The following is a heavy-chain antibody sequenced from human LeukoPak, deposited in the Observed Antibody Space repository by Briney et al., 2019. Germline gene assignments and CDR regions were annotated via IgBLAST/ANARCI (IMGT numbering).Heavy chain of an antibody. V-gene: IGHV3-9*01. Sequence: SLRLSCAASGFTFDDYAMHWVRQAPGKGLEWVSGISWNSGSIGYADSVKGRFTISRDNAKNSLYLQMHSLRAEDTALYYCAKDTYYDVLTGHIDYWGQGTLVTVSS. CDR2: ISWNSGSI. CDR3: AKDTYYDVLTGHIDY. J-gene: IGHJ4*02. D-gene: IGHD3-9*01. CDR1: GFTFDDYA.